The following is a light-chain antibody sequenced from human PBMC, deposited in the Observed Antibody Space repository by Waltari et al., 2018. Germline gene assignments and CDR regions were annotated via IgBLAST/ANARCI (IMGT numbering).Light chain of an antibody. V-gene: IGKV1-12*01. CDR2: GAS. CDR3: QQTNSFPWT. CDR1: QSISNW. J-gene: IGKJ1*01. Sequence: DIQMTQSPSSVSASVGDTVTLTCRTGQSISNWVAWYQQKPGKAPNLLIYGASSLQSGVPPRFSGSGSGTDFTLTISGLQPEDFAKYFCQQTNSFPWTFGQGTKVEVK.